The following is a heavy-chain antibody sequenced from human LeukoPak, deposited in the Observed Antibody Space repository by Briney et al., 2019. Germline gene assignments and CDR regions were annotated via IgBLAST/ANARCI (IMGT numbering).Heavy chain of an antibody. Sequence: SETLSLTCTVPGGSISSYYWSWIRQPPGKGLEWIGYIYYSGSTNYNPSLRRRVTISVDTSKNQFSLKLSSVTAADTAVYYCARGRLDGWFDPWGQGTLVTVSS. D-gene: IGHD5-24*01. CDR2: IYYSGST. V-gene: IGHV4-59*01. CDR3: ARGRLDGWFDP. J-gene: IGHJ5*02. CDR1: GGSISSYY.